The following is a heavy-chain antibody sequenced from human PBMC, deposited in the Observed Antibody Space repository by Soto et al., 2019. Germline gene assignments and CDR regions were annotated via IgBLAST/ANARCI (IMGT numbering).Heavy chain of an antibody. CDR3: AGDTYGLAS. CDR2: ILYSGST. J-gene: IGHJ5*02. Sequence: QVQLQESGPGLVKPSETLSLTCTVSGGSISNYYWNWIRQPPGRGLEWSGNILYSGSTNYNPSLKRPVPISVDTPRNQSSLKLSAVTAADRAIYYCAGDTYGLASWGQGTLVSVSS. CDR1: GGSISNYY. D-gene: IGHD3-10*01. V-gene: IGHV4-59*01.